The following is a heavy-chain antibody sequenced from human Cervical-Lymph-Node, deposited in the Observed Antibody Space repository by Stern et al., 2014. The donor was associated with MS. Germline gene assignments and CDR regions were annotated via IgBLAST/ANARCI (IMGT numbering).Heavy chain of an antibody. CDR2: INPNSGDA. V-gene: IGHV1-2*06. Sequence: VQLEESGAEVKKPGASVKVSCKASGYTVTGYYLHWVRQAPGQGLEWVGRINPNSGDANHAQKFQGRVTLTRDTSISTAYMELSSLRSDDTAVYYCARDLGLTPGSRIPPRPRQPRDGFDFWGQGTLVTVSS. CDR1: GYTVTGYY. D-gene: IGHD6-6*01. J-gene: IGHJ4*02. CDR3: ARDLGLTPGSRIPPRPRQPRDGFDF.